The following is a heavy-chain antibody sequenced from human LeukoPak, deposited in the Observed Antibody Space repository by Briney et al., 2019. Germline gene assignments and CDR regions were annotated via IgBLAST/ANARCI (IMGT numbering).Heavy chain of an antibody. CDR1: GFTFSSYW. D-gene: IGHD6-19*01. V-gene: IGHV3-74*01. J-gene: IGHJ4*02. CDR3: ARSYNSAWLDY. Sequence: GGSLRLSCAASGFTFSSYWMHWVRQAPGKGLVWVSRINSDESTTTYADSVKGRFTTSRHNSNNTLDLQMNSLRTEDTAMYYCARSYNSAWLDYWGQGTLVTVSS. CDR2: INSDESTT.